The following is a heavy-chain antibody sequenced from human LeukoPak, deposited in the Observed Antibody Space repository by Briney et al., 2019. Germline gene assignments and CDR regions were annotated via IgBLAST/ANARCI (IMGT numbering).Heavy chain of an antibody. V-gene: IGHV1-46*01. CDR1: GYTYTSYY. Sequence: ASVKVPCKASGYTYTSYYMHWVRQAPGQGLEWMGIINPSGGSTSYAQKFQGRVTMTRDTSTSTVYMELSSLRSEDTAVYYCARGAAVAGTKYGVDVWGQGTTVTVSS. J-gene: IGHJ6*02. D-gene: IGHD6-19*01. CDR2: INPSGGST. CDR3: ARGAAVAGTKYGVDV.